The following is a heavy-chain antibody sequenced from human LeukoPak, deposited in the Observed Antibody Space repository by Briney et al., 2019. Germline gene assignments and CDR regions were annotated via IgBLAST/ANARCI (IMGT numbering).Heavy chain of an antibody. CDR1: VYTFTGYY. J-gene: IGHJ4*02. Sequence: ASLKVSCKASVYTFTGYYMHWVRQAPGQGLEWMGWINPNSGGTNYAQKFQGRVTMTRDTSISTAYMELSRLRSDDTAVYYCARDKGGAVAGVFDYWGQGTLVTVSS. D-gene: IGHD6-19*01. CDR3: ARDKGGAVAGVFDY. CDR2: INPNSGGT. V-gene: IGHV1-2*02.